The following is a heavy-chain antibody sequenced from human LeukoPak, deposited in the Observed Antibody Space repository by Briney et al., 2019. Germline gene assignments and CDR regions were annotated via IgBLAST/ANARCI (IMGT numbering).Heavy chain of an antibody. CDR3: ARGVVGLKGGFDY. D-gene: IGHD3-3*01. CDR2: TYYRSKWFN. V-gene: IGHV6-1*01. J-gene: IGHJ4*02. Sequence: SQTLSLTCALSGDSVSSNSAAWNWIRQSPSRGLEWLGRTYYRSKWFNDYGISVKSRLTVNPDTSTNQFSLQLKYVTPEDTAVYYCARGVVGLKGGFDYWGQGTLVTVSS. CDR1: GDSVSSNSAA.